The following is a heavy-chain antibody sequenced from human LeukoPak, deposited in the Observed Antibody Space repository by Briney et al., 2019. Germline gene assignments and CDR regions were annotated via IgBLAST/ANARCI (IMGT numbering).Heavy chain of an antibody. J-gene: IGHJ4*02. CDR2: IYSGDNT. V-gene: IGHV3-66*01. CDR1: GFTFSSYA. CDR3: ARDYYDILTANRQTKSSYFDY. D-gene: IGHD3-9*01. Sequence: QPGGSLILSCAASGFTFSSYAMSWVRQAPGKGLEWVSVIYSGDNTYYVDSVKGRFTISRDSSKNTLYLQMNSLRAEDTAVYYCARDYYDILTANRQTKSSYFDYWGQGTLVTVSS.